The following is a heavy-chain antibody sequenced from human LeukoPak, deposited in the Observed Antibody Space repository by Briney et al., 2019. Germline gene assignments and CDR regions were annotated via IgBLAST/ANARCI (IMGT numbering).Heavy chain of an antibody. Sequence: SVKVFCKASGGTFSSYAISWVRQAPGQGLEWMGGIIPIFGTANYAQKFQGRVTITADESTSTAYMELSSLRSEDTAVYYCARDPGDYGDYLLDYWGQGTLVTVSS. CDR2: IIPIFGTA. V-gene: IGHV1-69*13. CDR1: GGTFSSYA. CDR3: ARDPGDYGDYLLDY. J-gene: IGHJ4*02. D-gene: IGHD4-17*01.